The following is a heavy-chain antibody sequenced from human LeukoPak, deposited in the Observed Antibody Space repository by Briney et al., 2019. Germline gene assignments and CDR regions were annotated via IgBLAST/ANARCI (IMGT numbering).Heavy chain of an antibody. CDR2: INPSGGNT. D-gene: IGHD6-19*01. V-gene: IGHV1-46*01. CDR3: AREGPGSGCFFDY. J-gene: IGHJ4*02. CDR1: GYTFTSYY. Sequence: ALVKVSCKASGYTFTSYYMHWLRQAPGQGLEWMGIINPSGGNTNYAQKFQGRVTMTRDTSTSTVFMEVNSLRSKDTAMYYCAREGPGSGCFFDYWGQGTLVTVSS.